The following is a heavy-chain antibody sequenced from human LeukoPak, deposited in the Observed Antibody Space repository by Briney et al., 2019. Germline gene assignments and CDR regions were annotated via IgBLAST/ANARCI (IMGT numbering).Heavy chain of an antibody. CDR3: AREPDYYDSSGYYRDAFDI. J-gene: IGHJ3*02. CDR1: GGSISSGDYY. V-gene: IGHV4-30-4*08. Sequence: SQTLSLTCTVSGGSISSGDYYWSWIRQPPGKGLEWIGYIYYSGSTYYNPSLKSRVTIPVDTSKNQFSLKLSSVTAADTAVYYCAREPDYYDSSGYYRDAFDIWGQGTMVTVSS. CDR2: IYYSGST. D-gene: IGHD3-22*01.